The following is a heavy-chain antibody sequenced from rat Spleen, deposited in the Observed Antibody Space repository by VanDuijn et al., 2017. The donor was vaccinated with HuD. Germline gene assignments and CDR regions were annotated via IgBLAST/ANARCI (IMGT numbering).Heavy chain of an antibody. CDR3: ARGAGYVLDA. J-gene: IGHJ4*01. D-gene: IGHD1-4*01. Sequence: SLTCTVSGFSLTDYSVHWVRQPPGKGLEWMGYINSAGSTNYNPSLKSRISITRDTSKNQFFLQVNSVTTEDTATYYCARGAGYVLDAWGQGASVTVSS. V-gene: IGHV3-3*01. CDR2: INSAGST. CDR1: GFSLTDYS.